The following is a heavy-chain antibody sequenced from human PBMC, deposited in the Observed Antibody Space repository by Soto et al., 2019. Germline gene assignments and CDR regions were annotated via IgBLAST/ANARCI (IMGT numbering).Heavy chain of an antibody. J-gene: IGHJ4*02. V-gene: IGHV3-53*04. CDR3: ATRSVTAPR. CDR2: IYSGGSM. D-gene: IGHD4-17*01. CDR1: GFSVSSNY. Sequence: EVQLVESGGGLVQPGGSLRLSCAASGFSVSSNYMSWVRQAPGKGLECVSLIYSGGSMYYADSVKGRFTISRHNFNNTLYLQMNSLRSDDTAVYYCATRSVTAPRWGQGTLVTVSS.